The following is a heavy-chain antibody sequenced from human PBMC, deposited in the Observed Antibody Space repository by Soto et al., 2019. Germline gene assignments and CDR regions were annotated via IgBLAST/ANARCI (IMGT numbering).Heavy chain of an antibody. CDR1: GGSFSTYY. D-gene: IGHD1-20*01. CDR2: INHSGST. CDR3: GRGRYNGKYRDGYYYYGLDV. J-gene: IGHJ6*02. V-gene: IGHV4-34*01. Sequence: QVQLQQWGAGLLKPSETLSLNCAVYGGSFSTYYWSWIRQPPGKGLEWIGEINHSGSTNYNPSLKIRVTISIDTSKNQFCLEVSSVTVADTAVYYCGRGRYNGKYRDGYYYYGLDVWGLGTTVTVSS.